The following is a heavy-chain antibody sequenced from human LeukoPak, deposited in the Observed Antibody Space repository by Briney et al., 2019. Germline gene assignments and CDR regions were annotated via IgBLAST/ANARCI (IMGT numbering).Heavy chain of an antibody. CDR1: GSTFSSYA. D-gene: IGHD6-13*01. CDR3: APQAGYIAAAAPLDY. J-gene: IGHJ4*02. Sequence: GGSLRLSCAASGSTFSSYAMHWVRQAPGKGLEWVAVISYDGSNKYYADSVKGRFTISRDNSKNTLYLQMNSLRAEDTAVYYCAPQAGYIAAAAPLDYWGQGTLVTVSS. CDR2: ISYDGSNK. V-gene: IGHV3-30-3*01.